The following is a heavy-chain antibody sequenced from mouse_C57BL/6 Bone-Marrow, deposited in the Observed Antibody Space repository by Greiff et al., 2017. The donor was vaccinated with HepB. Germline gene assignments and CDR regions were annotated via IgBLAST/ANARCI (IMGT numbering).Heavy chain of an antibody. CDR3: ARLAYYSNYFDY. CDR1: GYTFTSYW. V-gene: IGHV1-52*01. CDR2: IDPSDSET. D-gene: IGHD2-5*01. J-gene: IGHJ2*01. Sequence: QVQLKQPGAELVRPGSSVKLSCKASGYTFTSYWMHWVKQRPIQGLEWIGNIDPSDSETHYNQKFKDKATLTVDKSSSTAYMQLSSLTSEDSAVYYCARLAYYSNYFDYWGQGTTLTVSS.